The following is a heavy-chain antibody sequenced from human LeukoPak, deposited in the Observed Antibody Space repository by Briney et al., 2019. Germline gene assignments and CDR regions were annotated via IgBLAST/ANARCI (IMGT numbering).Heavy chain of an antibody. Sequence: SETLSLTCTVSGGSISSSSYYWGWIRQPPGRGLEWIGSIYYSGSTYYNPSLKSRVTISVDTSKNQFSLKLSSVTAADTAVYYCARQVVAAAGDFDYWGQGTLVTVSS. CDR1: GGSISSSSYY. CDR2: IYYSGST. CDR3: ARQVVAAAGDFDY. D-gene: IGHD6-13*01. J-gene: IGHJ4*02. V-gene: IGHV4-39*01.